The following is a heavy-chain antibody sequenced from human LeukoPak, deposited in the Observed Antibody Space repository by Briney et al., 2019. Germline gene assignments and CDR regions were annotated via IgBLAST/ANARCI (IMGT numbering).Heavy chain of an antibody. CDR3: ARDIWDRDYCYFDH. Sequence: GGSLRLSCVGSGFTFRSIGMHWVRQAPGKGLEWVAFIQNDGNKKDYADSVKGRFIISRDDSKNTVFLQVDSLRAEDTAVYHCARDIWDRDYCYFDHWGQGTLVTVFS. V-gene: IGHV3-30*02. CDR1: GFTFRSIG. CDR2: IQNDGNKK. D-gene: IGHD3-3*01. J-gene: IGHJ4*02.